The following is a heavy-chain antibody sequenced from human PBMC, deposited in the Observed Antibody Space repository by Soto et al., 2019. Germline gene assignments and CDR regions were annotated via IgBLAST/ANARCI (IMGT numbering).Heavy chain of an antibody. CDR3: ARDLAGIAAAGGYYYGMDV. V-gene: IGHV1-69*01. CDR2: IIPIFGTA. Sequence: QVQLVQSGAEVKKPGSSVKVSCKASGGTFSSYAISWVRQAPGQGLEWMGGIIPIFGTANYAQKFQGRVTITADESTNTAYMELSSLRSEDTAVYYCARDLAGIAAAGGYYYGMDVWGQGTTVTVSS. D-gene: IGHD6-13*01. CDR1: GGTFSSYA. J-gene: IGHJ6*02.